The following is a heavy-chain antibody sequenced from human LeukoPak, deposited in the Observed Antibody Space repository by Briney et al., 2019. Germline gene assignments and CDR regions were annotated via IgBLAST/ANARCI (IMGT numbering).Heavy chain of an antibody. J-gene: IGHJ4*02. D-gene: IGHD5-18*01. CDR3: AKSEVRGYSYDGSDY. CDR1: GFTFSSYG. Sequence: GGSLRLSCAASGFTFSSYGMHWVRQAPGKGLEWVAVISYDGSNKYYADSVKGRFTISRDNSKNTLYLQMNSLRAEDTAVYYCAKSEVRGYSYDGSDYWGQGTLVTVSS. V-gene: IGHV3-30*18. CDR2: ISYDGSNK.